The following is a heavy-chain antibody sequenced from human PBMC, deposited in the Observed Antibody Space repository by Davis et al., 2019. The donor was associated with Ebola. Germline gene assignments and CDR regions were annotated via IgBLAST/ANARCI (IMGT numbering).Heavy chain of an antibody. V-gene: IGHV4-34*01. CDR3: ARGAARYSGYDFTYYYYGMDV. J-gene: IGHJ6*02. CDR2: INHSGST. CDR1: GGSLNTYY. D-gene: IGHD5-12*01. Sequence: PSETLSLTCAVSGGSLNTYYWSWLRQPPGKGLEWIGEINHSGSTNYNPSLKSRVTISVDTSKNQFSLKLSSVTAADTAVYYCARGAARYSGYDFTYYYYGMDVWGQGTTVTVSS.